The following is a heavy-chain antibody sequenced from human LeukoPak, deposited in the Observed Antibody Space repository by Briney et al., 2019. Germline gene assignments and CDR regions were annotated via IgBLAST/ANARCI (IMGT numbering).Heavy chain of an antibody. CDR3: ARSNSGSYYRFDH. CDR1: GGSISSSAYF. CDR2: ISYSGTT. V-gene: IGHV4-39*01. J-gene: IGHJ4*02. D-gene: IGHD3-10*01. Sequence: PSETLSLTCTASGGSISSSAYFWVWLRQPPGKGLEWIGSISYSGTTYYNPSLKSRVTISVDTSNNQFSLRVSSVTAADTAVYYCARSNSGSYYRFDHWGQRTLVTVSS.